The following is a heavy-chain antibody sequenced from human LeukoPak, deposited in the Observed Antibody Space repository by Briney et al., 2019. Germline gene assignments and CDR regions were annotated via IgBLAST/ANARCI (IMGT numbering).Heavy chain of an antibody. CDR2: IVVGSGNT. J-gene: IGHJ4*02. D-gene: IGHD2-15*01. CDR1: GFTFTSSA. Sequence: SVKVSCKASGFTFTSSAVQWVRQARGQRLEWIGWIVVGSGNTNYAQKLQGRVTMTTDTSTSTAYMELKSLRSDDTAVYYCARSGGGVRSCVYWGQGTLVTVSS. CDR3: ARSGGGVRSCVY. V-gene: IGHV1-58*01.